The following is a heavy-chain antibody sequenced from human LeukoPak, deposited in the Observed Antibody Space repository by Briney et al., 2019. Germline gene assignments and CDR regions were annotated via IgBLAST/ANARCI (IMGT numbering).Heavy chain of an antibody. CDR2: ISGSGGST. Sequence: GGSLRLSCAASGFTFSSYAMSWVRQAPGKGLEWVSAISGSGGSTYYADSVKGRFTIARDNSKNTLYLQMNSLRAEDTAVYYCAKGGIVIMVYAYFDNWGQGTLVTVSS. J-gene: IGHJ4*02. CDR3: AKGGIVIMVYAYFDN. D-gene: IGHD2-8*01. CDR1: GFTFSSYA. V-gene: IGHV3-23*01.